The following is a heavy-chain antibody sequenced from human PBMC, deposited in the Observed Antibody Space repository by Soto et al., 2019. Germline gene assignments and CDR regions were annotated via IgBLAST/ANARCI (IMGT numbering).Heavy chain of an antibody. J-gene: IGHJ4*02. CDR3: ATDVHGFLVEYYYCSGSLELDY. Sequence: QVQLVESGGGVVQPGRSLRLSCAASGFTFSSYAMHWVRQAPGKGLEWVAVISDDGSNKYYADSVKGRFTISSDNSKNTPYLQMNSLRDEATAVYYCATDVHGFLVEYYYCSGSLELDYWGQGTLVTVSS. CDR1: GFTFSSYA. V-gene: IGHV3-30-3*01. D-gene: IGHD3-10*01. CDR2: ISDDGSNK.